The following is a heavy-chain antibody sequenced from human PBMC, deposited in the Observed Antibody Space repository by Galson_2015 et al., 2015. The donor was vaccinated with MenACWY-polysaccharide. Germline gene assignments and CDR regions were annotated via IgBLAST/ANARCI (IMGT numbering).Heavy chain of an antibody. Sequence: SLRLSCAAAGFNFNIHTMHWVRQAPGKGLEWVALISSDGDDTYYADSVEGRFTISRDNHKNMVFLEMNSLRAEDTAVYYCVRDGGGGNGWYWFDLWGQGTRVTVS. D-gene: IGHD6-19*01. V-gene: IGHV3-30-3*01. CDR2: ISSDGDDT. J-gene: IGHJ5*02. CDR1: GFNFNIHT. CDR3: VRDGGGGNGWYWFDL.